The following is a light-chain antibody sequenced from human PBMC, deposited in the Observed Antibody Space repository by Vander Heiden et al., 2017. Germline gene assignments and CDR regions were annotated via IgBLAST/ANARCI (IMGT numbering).Light chain of an antibody. Sequence: IVSAQAPATLSLSPGERTTLPCRASQGVSGYLAWYQQKSGQAPRLLLYDASTRATGIPARFSGSGSGTDVTLTISSLEPEDFAVYYCQQRSRWPPYTFGQGTKLEI. J-gene: IGKJ2*01. CDR2: DAS. CDR3: QQRSRWPPYT. V-gene: IGKV3-11*01. CDR1: QGVSGY.